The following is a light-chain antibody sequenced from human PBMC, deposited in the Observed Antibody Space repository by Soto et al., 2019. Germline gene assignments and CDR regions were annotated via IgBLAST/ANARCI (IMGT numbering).Light chain of an antibody. Sequence: DIQMTQSPSTLSASVGDRVTITCRASQSISSWLAWYQQKPGKAPKLLIYKTSNLESGVPSRFSGSGSGTEFSLTISSLQPDDFAVYYCQQYNNWPPLTFGGGTKVDIK. CDR2: KTS. V-gene: IGKV1-5*03. J-gene: IGKJ4*01. CDR3: QQYNNWPPLT. CDR1: QSISSW.